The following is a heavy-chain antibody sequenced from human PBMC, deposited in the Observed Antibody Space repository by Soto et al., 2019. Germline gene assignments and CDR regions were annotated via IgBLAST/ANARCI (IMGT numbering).Heavy chain of an antibody. Sequence: QVQLVESGGDVVQPGRSLRLSCAASGFTFSSYGMHWVRQAPGEGLEWVAVISCDGSNKYYADSVKGRFTISRDNSKNTLYLQMNSLRAEDTAVYYCAKDGGAYGDLAWYFDLWGRGTLVTVSS. V-gene: IGHV3-30*18. CDR3: AKDGGAYGDLAWYFDL. D-gene: IGHD4-17*01. CDR2: ISCDGSNK. J-gene: IGHJ2*01. CDR1: GFTFSSYG.